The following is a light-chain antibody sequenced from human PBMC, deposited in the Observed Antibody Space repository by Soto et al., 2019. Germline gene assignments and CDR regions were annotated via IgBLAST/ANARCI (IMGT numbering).Light chain of an antibody. J-gene: IGKJ1*01. CDR3: QQYINYSWT. Sequence: DFPMTQSPSTLSASVGDTVTITCRASRSIDDWLAWYQQRPGKAPKLLIYKASNLESGVLSRFSGSGFGTEFTLTISSLQPDDFATYYCQQYINYSWTFGPGTKVEI. V-gene: IGKV1-5*03. CDR1: RSIDDW. CDR2: KAS.